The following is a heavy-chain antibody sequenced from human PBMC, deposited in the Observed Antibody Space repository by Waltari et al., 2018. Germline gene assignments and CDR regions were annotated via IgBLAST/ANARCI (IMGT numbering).Heavy chain of an antibody. Sequence: EVQLLESGGGWVQPGGSLRLSCAASGFTFSDYAMSWVRQAPGKGLEWVSGFSSGGPYYADAEKDRVTVSRNNSKNTLYLQMDSVRAEDAAVYYCAKQAYCGGDCYSSYFYYYMDVWGKGTTVTVSS. V-gene: IGHV3-23*03. CDR2: FSSGGP. CDR3: AKQAYCGGDCYSSYFYYYMDV. CDR1: GFTFSDYA. D-gene: IGHD2-21*01. J-gene: IGHJ6*03.